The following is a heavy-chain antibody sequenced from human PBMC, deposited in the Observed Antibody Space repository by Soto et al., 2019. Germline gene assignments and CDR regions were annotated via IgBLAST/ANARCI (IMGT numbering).Heavy chain of an antibody. J-gene: IGHJ6*02. CDR1: GGTFSDYA. V-gene: IGHV1-69*06. CDR2: IVPRFGSP. Sequence: QVQLVQSGAEMRKPGSSLRVSCKASGGTFSDYAFSWVRQAPGQGLEWMGGIVPRFGSPNYAQKFGGRVTITADTPSSTVYMALSSLRFDDTAVYFCARDRIQLRLGKYSFNGMEVWGQGTTIIVSS. D-gene: IGHD3-16*01. CDR3: ARDRIQLRLGKYSFNGMEV.